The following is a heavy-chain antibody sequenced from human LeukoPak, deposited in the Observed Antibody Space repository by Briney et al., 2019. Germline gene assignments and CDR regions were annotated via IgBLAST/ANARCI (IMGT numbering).Heavy chain of an antibody. CDR3: ARASITMIVGGDDY. Sequence: GASVKVSCKASGYTFTSYGISWVRQAPGQGLEWMGWISAYNGNTNYAQKLQGRVTMTTDTSTSTAYMELRSLRSDDTAVYYCARASITMIVGGDDYWGQGTLVTVSS. CDR2: ISAYNGNT. V-gene: IGHV1-18*01. J-gene: IGHJ4*02. D-gene: IGHD3-22*01. CDR1: GYTFTSYG.